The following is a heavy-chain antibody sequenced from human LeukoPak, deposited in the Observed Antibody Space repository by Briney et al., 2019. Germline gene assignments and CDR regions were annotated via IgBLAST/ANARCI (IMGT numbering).Heavy chain of an antibody. J-gene: IGHJ4*02. CDR1: GGSISSSSYY. Sequence: SETLPLTCTVSGGSISSSSYYWGWIRQPPGKGLEWIGSIYYSGNTYYNPSLRSRVTISIDRPKNQFSLHLSSVTAADTAVYYCARTTPIAHWGQGTLVSVSS. CDR3: ARTTPIAH. CDR2: IYYSGNT. D-gene: IGHD4-11*01. V-gene: IGHV4-39*07.